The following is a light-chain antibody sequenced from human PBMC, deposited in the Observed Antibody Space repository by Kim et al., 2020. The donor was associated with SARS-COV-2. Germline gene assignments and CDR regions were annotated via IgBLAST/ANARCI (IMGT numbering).Light chain of an antibody. V-gene: IGKV1-13*02. CDR1: QGIGTS. Sequence: AIQLAQSPSSLSASVVDRVTITCRASQGIGTSLAWYRQRPGKAPQLLMEGTSTLESGVPSGFTGSGSGTDFILTISSLQPEDFATYYCQQFKSFPPTFGQGTKVDIK. J-gene: IGKJ1*01. CDR3: QQFKSFPPT. CDR2: GTS.